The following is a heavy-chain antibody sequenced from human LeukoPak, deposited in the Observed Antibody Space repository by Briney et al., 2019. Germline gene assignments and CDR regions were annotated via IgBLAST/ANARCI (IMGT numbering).Heavy chain of an antibody. Sequence: GSLRLSCAASGVTFSSFAMHWVRQAPGKGLEWVAAISYHGRDTYYADSVKGRFTISRDNSKNTLYLQLNSLGAEDTAVYYCAAQPCSVGRCYLDYWGQGTLVTVSS. CDR2: ISYHGRDT. D-gene: IGHD2-15*01. CDR1: GVTFSSFA. CDR3: AAQPCSVGRCYLDY. J-gene: IGHJ4*02. V-gene: IGHV3-30*04.